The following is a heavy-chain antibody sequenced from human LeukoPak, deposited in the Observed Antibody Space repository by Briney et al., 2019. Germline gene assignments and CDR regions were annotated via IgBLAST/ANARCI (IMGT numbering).Heavy chain of an antibody. J-gene: IGHJ5*02. Sequence: SETLSLTCTVSGGSISSYYWSWIRQPPGKGLEWIGYIYYSGSTNYNPSLKSRVTISVDTSKNQFSLKLSSVTAADPAVYYCAGSYCSSTSCLNLFDPWGQGTLVTVSS. CDR3: AGSYCSSTSCLNLFDP. CDR2: IYYSGST. CDR1: GGSISSYY. D-gene: IGHD2-2*01. V-gene: IGHV4-59*01.